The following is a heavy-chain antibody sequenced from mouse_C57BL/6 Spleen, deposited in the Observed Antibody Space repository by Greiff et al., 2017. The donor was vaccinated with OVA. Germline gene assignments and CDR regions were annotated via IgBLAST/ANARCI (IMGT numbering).Heavy chain of an antibody. CDR1: GFNIKDYY. CDR2: IDPEDGEP. D-gene: IGHD2-4*01. CDR3: ARYRVYDYDRGFAY. Sequence: EVQLQQSGAELVKPGASVKLSCTASGFNIKDYYMHWVKQRTEQGLEWIGRIDPEDGEPKYAPKFQGKATITADTSSNTAYLQLSSLTSEDPAVYYCARYRVYDYDRGFAYWGQGTLVTVSA. J-gene: IGHJ3*01. V-gene: IGHV14-2*01.